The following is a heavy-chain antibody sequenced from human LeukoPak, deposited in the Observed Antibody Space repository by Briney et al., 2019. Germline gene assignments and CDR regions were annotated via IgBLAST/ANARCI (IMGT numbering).Heavy chain of an antibody. Sequence: AASVKVSCKASGYTFTSYDINWVRQAPGQGLEWMGWMNPNSGNTGYAQKFQGRVTMTRNTSIRTAYMELSSLRSEDTAVYYCARRARDSSSWYPIYYYYGMDVWGQGTTVTVSS. J-gene: IGHJ6*02. D-gene: IGHD6-13*01. CDR1: GYTFTSYD. CDR2: MNPNSGNT. CDR3: ARRARDSSSWYPIYYYYGMDV. V-gene: IGHV1-8*01.